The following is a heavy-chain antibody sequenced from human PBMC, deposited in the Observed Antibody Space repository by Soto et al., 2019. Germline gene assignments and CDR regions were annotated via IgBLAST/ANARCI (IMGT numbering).Heavy chain of an antibody. Sequence: QVQLVQSGAEMKNPGASVKVSCKASGYTFINYGISWVRQAPGQGLEWLGGINTYSDRTNYAQEFQGRVSVTTEKSTSTVYKELRSLRSGDTALYYCARDYTGRGYFDHWGQGSLVTVSS. V-gene: IGHV1-18*04. CDR3: ARDYTGRGYFDH. D-gene: IGHD2-8*02. J-gene: IGHJ4*02. CDR2: INTYSDRT. CDR1: GYTFINYG.